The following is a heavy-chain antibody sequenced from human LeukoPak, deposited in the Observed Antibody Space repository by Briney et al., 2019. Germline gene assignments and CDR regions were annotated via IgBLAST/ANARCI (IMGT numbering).Heavy chain of an antibody. J-gene: IGHJ4*02. D-gene: IGHD3-3*01. CDR2: IYYSGST. V-gene: IGHV4-59*01. CDR3: AREVMVLGVVTATVYFDY. CDR1: GGSISSYY. Sequence: SETLSLTCTVSGGSISSYYWRWIRQPPGKGLEWIGYIYYSGSTNYNPSLKSRVTISVDTSKNQFSLKLSSVTAADTAVYYCAREVMVLGVVTATVYFDYWGQGTLVTVSS.